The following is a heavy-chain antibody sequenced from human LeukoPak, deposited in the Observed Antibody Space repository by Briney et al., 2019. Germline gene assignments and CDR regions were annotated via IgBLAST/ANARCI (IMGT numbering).Heavy chain of an antibody. V-gene: IGHV4-59*08. D-gene: IGHD1-26*01. CDR3: ARHSGELSYFDY. Sequence: SSETLSLTCTVSGGSISSYYWSWIRQPPGKGLEWIGYIYYSGSTNYNPSLKSRVTISVDTSKNQFSLKLSSVTAADTAVYYCARHSGELSYFDYWGQGTLVTVSS. J-gene: IGHJ4*02. CDR1: GGSISSYY. CDR2: IYYSGST.